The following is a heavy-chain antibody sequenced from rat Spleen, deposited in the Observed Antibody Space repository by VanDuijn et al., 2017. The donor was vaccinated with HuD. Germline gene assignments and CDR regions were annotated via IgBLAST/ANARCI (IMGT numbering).Heavy chain of an antibody. CDR2: IWGNGNT. CDR3: TRVGYSSFLRYFDY. CDR1: GFSLSSYG. J-gene: IGHJ2*01. V-gene: IGHV2-13*01. D-gene: IGHD1-2*01. Sequence: QVQLKESGPGLVKPSLTLSLTCTVSGFSLSSYGVIWVRQPPGKGLEWMGVIWGNGNTNYNSALKSRLSISRDTSKSQVFLKMNSLQTEDTAIYFCTRVGYSSFLRYFDYWGQGVMVTVSS.